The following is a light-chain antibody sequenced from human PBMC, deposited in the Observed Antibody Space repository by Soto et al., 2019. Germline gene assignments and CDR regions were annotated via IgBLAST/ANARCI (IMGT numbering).Light chain of an antibody. V-gene: IGLV1-40*01. CDR2: LNN. CDR3: QSYDSSLSAWV. Sequence: QSVLTQPPSVSGAPGQRVTISCTGSSSNIGAGYDVHWYQQIPGTAPKLLIYLNNTRPSGVPDRFSGSKSGTSASLAITGLQAEDEADYYCQSYDSSLSAWVFGGGTKLTVL. CDR1: SSNIGAGYD. J-gene: IGLJ3*02.